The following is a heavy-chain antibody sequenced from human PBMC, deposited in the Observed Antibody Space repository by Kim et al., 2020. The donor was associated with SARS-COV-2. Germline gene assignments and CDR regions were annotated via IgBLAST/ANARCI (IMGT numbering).Heavy chain of an antibody. J-gene: IGHJ4*02. V-gene: IGHV1-2*02. D-gene: IGHD1-26*01. CDR3: AKGATLLEKLKY. Sequence: NDAQKFQGRVTMTRDTSISTAYMELSRLRSDDTAVYYCAKGATLLEKLKYWGQGTLVTVSS.